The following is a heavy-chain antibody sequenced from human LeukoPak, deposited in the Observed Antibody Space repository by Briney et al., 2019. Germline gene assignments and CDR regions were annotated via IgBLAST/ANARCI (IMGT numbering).Heavy chain of an antibody. CDR1: GGSISGYY. J-gene: IGHJ4*02. CDR2: IYYSGST. Sequence: SETLSLTCTVSGGSISGYYWSWIRQPPGRGLEWIGYIYYSGSTDYNPSLKSRVTISVDTSKNQFSPKLSSLTAADTAVYYCARHYYDSSAYFYLDYWGQGTLVTVSS. D-gene: IGHD3-22*01. V-gene: IGHV4-59*08. CDR3: ARHYYDSSAYFYLDY.